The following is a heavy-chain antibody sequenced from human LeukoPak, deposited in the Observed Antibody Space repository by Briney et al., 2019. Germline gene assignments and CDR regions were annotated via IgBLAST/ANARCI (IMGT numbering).Heavy chain of an antibody. V-gene: IGHV1-69*06. J-gene: IGHJ6*02. CDR3: ARPSQWLVPRYYYGMDV. Sequence: SVKVSCKASGGTFSSYAISWVRQAPGQGLEWMGGIIPIFGTANYAQKFQGRVTITADKSTSTAYMELSSLRSEDTAVYYCARPSQWLVPRYYYGMDVWGQGTTVTVSS. D-gene: IGHD6-19*01. CDR1: GGTFSSYA. CDR2: IIPIFGTA.